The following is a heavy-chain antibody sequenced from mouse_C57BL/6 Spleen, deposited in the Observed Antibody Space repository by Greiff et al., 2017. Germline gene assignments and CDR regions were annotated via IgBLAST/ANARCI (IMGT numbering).Heavy chain of an antibody. J-gene: IGHJ4*01. CDR1: GYSFTGYY. CDR3: ARRDYDVDAMDY. CDR2: INPSTGGT. V-gene: IGHV1-42*01. D-gene: IGHD2-4*01. Sequence: EVKLMESGPELVKPGASVKISCKASGYSFTGYYMNWVKQSPEKSLEWIGEINPSTGGTTYNQKFKAKATLTVDKSSSTAYMQLKSLTSEDSAVYYCARRDYDVDAMDYWGQGTSVTVSS.